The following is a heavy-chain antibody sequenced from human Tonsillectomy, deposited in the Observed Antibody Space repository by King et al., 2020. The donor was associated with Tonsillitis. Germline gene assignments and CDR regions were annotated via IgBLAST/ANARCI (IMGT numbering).Heavy chain of an antibody. CDR2: IDPTDSYT. J-gene: IGHJ4*02. V-gene: IGHV5-10-1*03. Sequence: VQLVESGAEVKKPGESLRISCKGSGYSFTSYCISWVRQMPGKGLEWMGRIDPTDSYTNYSPSFQGKVTISADKSISTAYLQWSSLKASDTAMYYCARHPGSGHYIDYGGQGTLVTVSS. D-gene: IGHD6-19*01. CDR1: GYSFTSYC. CDR3: ARHPGSGHYIDY.